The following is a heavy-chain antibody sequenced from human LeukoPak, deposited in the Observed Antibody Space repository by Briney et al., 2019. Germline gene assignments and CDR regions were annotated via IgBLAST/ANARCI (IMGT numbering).Heavy chain of an antibody. CDR1: GFTFSSYA. J-gene: IGHJ4*02. D-gene: IGHD4-17*01. CDR3: AKDRSPVTTHLDY. V-gene: IGHV3-23*01. CDR2: ISGSGGST. Sequence: GGSLRLSCAASGFTFSSYAMSWVRQAPGKGLEWVSAISGSGGSTYYADSVKGRFTISRDNSKSTLYLQMNSLRAEDTAVYYCAKDRSPVTTHLDYWGQGTLVTVSS.